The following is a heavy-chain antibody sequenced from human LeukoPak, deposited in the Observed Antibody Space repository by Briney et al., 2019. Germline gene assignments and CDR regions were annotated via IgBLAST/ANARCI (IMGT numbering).Heavy chain of an antibody. CDR2: IYHSGST. V-gene: IGHV4-30-2*01. D-gene: IGHD3-16*01. CDR1: GGSISSGGYS. Sequence: PSETLSLTCAVSGGSISSGGYSWSWIRQPPGKGLEWIGYIYHSGSTSYNPSLKNRVTISIDRSKNQFSLNLNSVTAADTAVYYCARAGLRGDFDYWGQGTLVTVSS. CDR3: ARAGLRGDFDY. J-gene: IGHJ4*02.